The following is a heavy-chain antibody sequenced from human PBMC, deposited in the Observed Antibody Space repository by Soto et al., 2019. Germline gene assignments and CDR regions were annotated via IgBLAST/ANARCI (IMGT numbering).Heavy chain of an antibody. CDR2: ISYDGSNK. Sequence: GFLRLCGAASGFSLSSYAMPWVRQAPGKGLEWVAVISYDGSNKYYADSVKGRFTISRDNSKKTLYPQMKSLRAEDTAVYYCARDLWLGEFSFLDYWGQGTLVTVSS. CDR1: GFSLSSYA. CDR3: ARDLWLGEFSFLDY. V-gene: IGHV3-30-3*01. D-gene: IGHD3-10*01. J-gene: IGHJ4*02.